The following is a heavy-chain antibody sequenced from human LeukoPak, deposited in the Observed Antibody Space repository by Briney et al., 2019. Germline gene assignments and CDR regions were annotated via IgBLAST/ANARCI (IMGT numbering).Heavy chain of an antibody. CDR3: ASGMRVGPNI. Sequence: RPGGSLRPSCAASGFTFGPYTMNWVRQAPGKGLEWVSHISSSSDTIYCADSVKGRFTISRDNAKNSLYLQMNSLRAEDTAVYYCASGMRVGPNIWGQGTLVTVSS. J-gene: IGHJ4*02. CDR1: GFTFGPYT. CDR2: ISSSSDTI. D-gene: IGHD1-26*01. V-gene: IGHV3-48*04.